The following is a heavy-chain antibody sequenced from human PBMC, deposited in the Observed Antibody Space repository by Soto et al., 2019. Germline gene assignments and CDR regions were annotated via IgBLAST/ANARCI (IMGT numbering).Heavy chain of an antibody. CDR2: VYYTGTT. D-gene: IGHD6-13*01. CDR3: ARGPNTSSGWFDP. Sequence: SETLSLTCAVSGASISNDYWTWIRQPPGKGLEWIAYVYYTGTTTYNPSLRSRISMSVDTSKNQFSLKLSSVTAADTAVYYCARGPNTSSGWFDPWGQGTLVTVSS. CDR1: GASISNDY. V-gene: IGHV4-59*01. J-gene: IGHJ5*02.